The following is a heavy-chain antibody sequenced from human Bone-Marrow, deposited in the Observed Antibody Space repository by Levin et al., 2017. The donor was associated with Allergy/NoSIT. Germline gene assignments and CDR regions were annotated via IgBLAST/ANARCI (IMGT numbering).Heavy chain of an antibody. D-gene: IGHD3-16*01. CDR2: INWNRGII. CDR1: GFTFDDFA. Sequence: GGSLRLSCAASGFTFDDFAMHWVRQVPGKGLEWVSGINWNRGIIGYADSVKDRFTISRDNARNSLFLQMSSLRSDDTAVYYCARGIASGGKTYYYYYMDVWGRGTTVAVSS. J-gene: IGHJ6*03. V-gene: IGHV3-9*01. CDR3: ARGIASGGKTYYYYYMDV.